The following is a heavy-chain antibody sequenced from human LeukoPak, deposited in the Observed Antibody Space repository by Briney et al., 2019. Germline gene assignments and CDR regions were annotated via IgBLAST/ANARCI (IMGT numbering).Heavy chain of an antibody. CDR1: GYTFTGYY. CDR3: ERDQRAPDYDFWSGYYYYYGMDV. CDR2: INPNSGGT. D-gene: IGHD3-3*01. V-gene: IGHV1-2*02. Sequence: ASVKVSCKASGYTFTGYYMHWVRQAPGQGLEWMGWINPNSGGTNYAQKFQGRVTMTRDTSISTAYMELSRLRSDDTAVYYCERDQRAPDYDFWSGYYYYYGMDVWGQGTTVTVSS. J-gene: IGHJ6*02.